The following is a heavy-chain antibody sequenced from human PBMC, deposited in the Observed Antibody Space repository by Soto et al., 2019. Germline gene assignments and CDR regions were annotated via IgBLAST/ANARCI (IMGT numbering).Heavy chain of an antibody. CDR2: IHHSGSI. Sequence: QVQLQQSGPGLVKPSQTLSLTCTVSGSSISSDYYHWTWIRQSPGKGLEWIGYIHHSGSILYNPSLKSRVTISVDTSKNQFSLHLSSVTAADTAVYFCAREDDGGDSLDVWGQGTTVTVSS. D-gene: IGHD2-21*02. J-gene: IGHJ6*02. CDR3: AREDDGGDSLDV. V-gene: IGHV4-30-4*08. CDR1: GSSISSDYYH.